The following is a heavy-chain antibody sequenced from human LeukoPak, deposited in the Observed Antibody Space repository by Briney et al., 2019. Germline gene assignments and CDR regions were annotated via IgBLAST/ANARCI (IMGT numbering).Heavy chain of an antibody. CDR2: MQPDGNEK. CDR3: ARDAMVRGVILGGIDY. J-gene: IGHJ4*02. CDR1: GFTFRDYW. Sequence: PGGSLRLSCAASGFTFRDYWMSWVRQARGKGLGWVANMQPDGNEKNYIDSVQGRFTISRDNAKTSLYLQMNSLRAEDTAVYYCARDAMVRGVILGGIDYWGQGTLVTVSS. V-gene: IGHV3-7*01. D-gene: IGHD3-10*01.